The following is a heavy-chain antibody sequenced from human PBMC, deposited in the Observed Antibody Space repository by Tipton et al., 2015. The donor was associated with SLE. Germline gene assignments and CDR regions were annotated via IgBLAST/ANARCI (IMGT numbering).Heavy chain of an antibody. CDR2: IYHSGTT. CDR1: GGSINSYNW. J-gene: IGHJ6*02. Sequence: TLSLTCAVSGGSINSYNWWTWVRQPPGKGLEWIGEIYHSGTTNYNPSLKSRITISLDKSNNHFSLRLSSLTAADTAAYYCARGPDYSNYYFYRMDVWGQGTTVTVSS. V-gene: IGHV4-4*02. D-gene: IGHD4-11*01. CDR3: ARGPDYSNYYFYRMDV.